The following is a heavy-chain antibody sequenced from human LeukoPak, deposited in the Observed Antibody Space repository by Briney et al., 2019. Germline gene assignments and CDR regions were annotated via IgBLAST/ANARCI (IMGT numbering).Heavy chain of an antibody. D-gene: IGHD3-22*01. Sequence: SETLSLTRAVYGGSFSGYYWSWIRQPPGRGLEWIGYIYYSGSTNYNPSLKSRVTISVDTSKNQFSLKLSSVTAADTAVYYCARGSSGYRPNFDYWGQGTLVTVSS. V-gene: IGHV4-59*01. CDR2: IYYSGST. CDR3: ARGSSGYRPNFDY. CDR1: GGSFSGYY. J-gene: IGHJ4*02.